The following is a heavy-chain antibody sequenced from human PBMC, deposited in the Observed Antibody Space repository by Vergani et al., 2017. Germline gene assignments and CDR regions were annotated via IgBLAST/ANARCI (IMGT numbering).Heavy chain of an antibody. J-gene: IGHJ6*02. D-gene: IGHD6-19*01. CDR3: ARGYSSGRIGYYYYGMDV. CDR2: INPSGGST. V-gene: IGHV1-46*01. Sequence: QVQLVQSGAEVKKPGASVKVSCKASGYTFTSYYMHWVRQAPGQGLEWMGIINPSGGSTSYAQKFQGRVTMTRDTSTSTVYMELSSLRSEDTAVYYCARGYSSGRIGYYYYGMDVWGQGTTVTVSS. CDR1: GYTFTSYY.